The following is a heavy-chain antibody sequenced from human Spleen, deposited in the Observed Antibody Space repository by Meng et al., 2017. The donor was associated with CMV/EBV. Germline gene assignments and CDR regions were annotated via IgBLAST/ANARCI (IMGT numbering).Heavy chain of an antibody. CDR3: ARDLTRSLRFLEWTQYYYYGMDV. V-gene: IGHV1-2*02. J-gene: IGHJ6*02. CDR2: SNPNSGGT. CDR1: GYTFTDYY. Sequence: ASVKVSCKASGYTFTDYYMHWVRQAPGQGLEWMGWSNPNSGGTQYAQKFQDRVTMTRDTSISSVYMELSRLRSDDTAVYYCARDLTRSLRFLEWTQYYYYGMDVWGQGTTVTVSS. D-gene: IGHD3-3*01.